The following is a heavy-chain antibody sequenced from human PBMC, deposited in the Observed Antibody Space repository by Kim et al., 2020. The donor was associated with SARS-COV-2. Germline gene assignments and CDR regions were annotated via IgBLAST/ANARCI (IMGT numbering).Heavy chain of an antibody. CDR3: TRETGGISAAS. CDR1: GDSISNTNYY. J-gene: IGHJ4*02. Sequence: SQTLSLTCTVSGDSISNTNYYWAWVRQPPGKGLEWISSIYYTGTSFYKPSLKSRVTISVDTSKNHFSLKVNSVTAADTAVYYCTRETGGISAASWGQGTL. CDR2: IYYTGTS. V-gene: IGHV4-39*02.